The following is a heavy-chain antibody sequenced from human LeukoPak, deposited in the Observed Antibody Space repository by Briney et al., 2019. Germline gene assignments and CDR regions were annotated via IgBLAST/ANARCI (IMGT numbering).Heavy chain of an antibody. CDR1: GFTFSSYG. J-gene: IGHJ4*02. CDR2: ISYDGSNK. CDR3: AREGVLYDFWSGYCGY. V-gene: IGHV3-30*19. Sequence: GGSLRLSCAASGFTFSSYGMHWVRQAPGKGLEWVAVISYDGSNKYYADSVKGRFTISRDNSKNTLYLQMNSLRAEDTAVYYCAREGVLYDFWSGYCGYWGQGTLVTVSS. D-gene: IGHD3-3*01.